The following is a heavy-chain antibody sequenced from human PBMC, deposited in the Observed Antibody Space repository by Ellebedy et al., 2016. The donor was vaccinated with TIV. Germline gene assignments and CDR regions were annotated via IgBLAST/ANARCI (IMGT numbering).Heavy chain of an antibody. J-gene: IGHJ5*02. V-gene: IGHV4-38-2*02. D-gene: IGHD3-10*01. Sequence: SETLSLTXTVSNYSISSGYYWGWIRQPPEKGLEWIGSMYHSGSTYYNPSLKSRVTMSVDMSKNQFSLTLSSVTAADTAVYYCARVLWFGELANWFDPWGQGTLVIVSS. CDR3: ARVLWFGELANWFDP. CDR1: NYSISSGYY. CDR2: MYHSGST.